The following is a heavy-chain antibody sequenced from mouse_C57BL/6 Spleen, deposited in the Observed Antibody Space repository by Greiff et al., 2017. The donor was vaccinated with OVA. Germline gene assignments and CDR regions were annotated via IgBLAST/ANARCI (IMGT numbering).Heavy chain of an antibody. D-gene: IGHD2-3*01. J-gene: IGHJ4*01. Sequence: EVQVVESGEGLVKPGGSLKLSCAASGFTFSSYAMSWVRQTPEKRLEWVAYISSGGDYIYYADTVKGRFTISRDNARNTLYLQMSSLKSEDTAMYYCTRVLVYDGFYYAMDYWGQGTSVTVSS. CDR1: GFTFSSYA. V-gene: IGHV5-9-1*02. CDR3: TRVLVYDGFYYAMDY. CDR2: ISSGGDYI.